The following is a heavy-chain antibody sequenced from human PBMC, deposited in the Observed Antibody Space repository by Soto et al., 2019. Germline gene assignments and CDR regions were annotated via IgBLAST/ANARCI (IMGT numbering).Heavy chain of an antibody. CDR1: DGTIASGGYY. Sequence: PSETLSLTCTVSDGTIASGGYYWSWIRQPPGKGLEWIGYIYHSGSTYYNPSLKSRVTISVDRSKNQFSLKLSSVTAADTAVYYCARVPGPWGQGTLVTVSS. V-gene: IGHV4-30-2*01. D-gene: IGHD7-27*01. CDR3: ARVPGP. J-gene: IGHJ5*02. CDR2: IYHSGST.